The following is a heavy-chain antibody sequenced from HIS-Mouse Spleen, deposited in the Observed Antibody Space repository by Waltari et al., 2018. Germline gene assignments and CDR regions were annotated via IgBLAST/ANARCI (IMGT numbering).Heavy chain of an antibody. CDR1: GGSISSSSYY. CDR3: ARGYSSGWYHAFDI. V-gene: IGHV4-39*07. Sequence: QLQLQESGPGLVKPSETLSLTCPVSGGSISSSSYYWGWIRQPPGKGLEWIGSIYYSGSTYYNPSLKSRVTISVDTSKNQFSLKLSSVTAADTAVYYCARGYSSGWYHAFDIWGQGTMVTVSS. D-gene: IGHD6-19*01. J-gene: IGHJ3*02. CDR2: IYYSGST.